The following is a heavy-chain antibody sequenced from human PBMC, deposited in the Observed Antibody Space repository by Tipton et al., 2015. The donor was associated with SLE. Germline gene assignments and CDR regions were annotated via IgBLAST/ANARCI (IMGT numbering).Heavy chain of an antibody. D-gene: IGHD1-26*01. V-gene: IGHV4-59*08. CDR1: GGSISSYY. Sequence: TLSLTCTVSGGSISSYYWSWIRQPPGKGLEWIGYIYYNGSTSYNPSLKSRVTISVETSKNQFSLKLSSVAAADTALYYCARHFSGSYSFDYWGQGKLVTVSS. CDR3: ARHFSGSYSFDY. J-gene: IGHJ4*02. CDR2: IYYNGST.